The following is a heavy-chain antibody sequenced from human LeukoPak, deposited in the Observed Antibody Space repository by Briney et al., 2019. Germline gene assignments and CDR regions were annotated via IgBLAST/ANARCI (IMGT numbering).Heavy chain of an antibody. CDR3: ARLFHPALSGNYPFDY. CDR2: IYYSGST. D-gene: IGHD1-26*01. CDR1: GGSISSGDYY. J-gene: IGHJ4*02. Sequence: SETLSLTCTVSGGSISSGDYYWSWIRQPPGKGLEWIGYIYYSGSTCYNPSLKSRVTISVDTSKNQFSLKLNSVTAADTAMYYCARLFHPALSGNYPFDYWGQGTLVTVSS. V-gene: IGHV4-30-4*02.